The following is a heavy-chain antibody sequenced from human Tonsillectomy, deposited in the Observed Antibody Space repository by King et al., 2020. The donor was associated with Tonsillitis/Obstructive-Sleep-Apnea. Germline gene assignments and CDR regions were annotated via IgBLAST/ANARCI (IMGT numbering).Heavy chain of an antibody. CDR1: GFTFSSYA. Sequence: VQLVESGGGVVQPGRSLRLSCAASGFTFSSYAMHWVRQAPGKGLEWVAVISYDGTNKYYADSVKGRFAISRDNSKNTLYLQMNGLRAEDTAVYYCARPGGTGGFDYWGQGTLATVPS. D-gene: IGHD1/OR15-1a*01. J-gene: IGHJ4*02. CDR2: ISYDGTNK. CDR3: ARPGGTGGFDY. V-gene: IGHV3-30*09.